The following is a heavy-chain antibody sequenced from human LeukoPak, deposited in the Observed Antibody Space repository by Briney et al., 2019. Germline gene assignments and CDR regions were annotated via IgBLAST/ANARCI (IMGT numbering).Heavy chain of an antibody. V-gene: IGHV3-64*01. CDR2: ISSNGGST. CDR1: GFTFSSYA. CDR3: ARDRDSSGYYFYYYYMDV. Sequence: GGSLRLSCAASGFTFSSYAMDWVRQAPGEGLEYVSAISSNGGSTYYANSVKGRFTISRDNSKNTLYLQMGSLRAEDMAVYYCARDRDSSGYYFYYYYMDVWGKGTTVTVSS. D-gene: IGHD3-22*01. J-gene: IGHJ6*03.